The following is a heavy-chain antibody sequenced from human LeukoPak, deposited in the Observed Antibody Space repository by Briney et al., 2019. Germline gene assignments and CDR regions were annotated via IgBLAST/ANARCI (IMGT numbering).Heavy chain of an antibody. CDR1: GSSISSSSYY. Sequence: PSETLSLTCTVSGSSISSSSYYWGWIRQPPGKGLKWIGRISSSGSTNYNPSLKSRVTISVDTSKNQFSLKLSSVTAADTAVYFCARGPYSYDSSGAFDIWGQGTMVTVSS. D-gene: IGHD3-22*01. CDR3: ARGPYSYDSSGAFDI. V-gene: IGHV4-39*07. CDR2: ISSSGST. J-gene: IGHJ3*02.